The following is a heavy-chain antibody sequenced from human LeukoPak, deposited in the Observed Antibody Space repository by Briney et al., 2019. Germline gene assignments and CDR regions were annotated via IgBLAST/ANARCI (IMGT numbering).Heavy chain of an antibody. J-gene: IGHJ4*02. CDR3: ARDHGGSGYYLDY. D-gene: IGHD3-3*01. CDR1: RFTFSSYS. CDR2: ISSSSSYI. Sequence: GGSLRLSCAASRFTFSSYSMNWVRQAPGKGLEWVSSISSSSSYIYYADSVKGRFTISRDNAKNSLYLQMNSLRAEDTAVYYCARDHGGSGYYLDYWGQGTLVTVSS. V-gene: IGHV3-21*01.